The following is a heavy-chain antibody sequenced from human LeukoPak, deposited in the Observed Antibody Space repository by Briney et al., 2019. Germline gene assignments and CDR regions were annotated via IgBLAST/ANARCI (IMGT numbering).Heavy chain of an antibody. CDR2: IYYSGST. D-gene: IGHD3-10*01. J-gene: IGHJ4*02. CDR3: ARNSSYYNTGGFDY. V-gene: IGHV4-39*01. CDR1: GASLRGSSYY. Sequence: PSETLSLTCTVSGASLRGSSYYWAWIRQTPGKGLEWIGSIYYSGSTHYTPSLKSRLTMSVDTSKNQFSLRVSSVIAADTAVYYCARNSSYYNTGGFDYWGQGILVTVSS.